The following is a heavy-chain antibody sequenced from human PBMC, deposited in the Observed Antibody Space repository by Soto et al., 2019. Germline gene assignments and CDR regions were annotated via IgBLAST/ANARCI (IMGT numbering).Heavy chain of an antibody. J-gene: IGHJ4*02. CDR3: ARADSSGWYSSGSFDY. V-gene: IGHV1-18*01. CDR2: ISVYNGNT. Sequence: QVQLVQSGAEVKKPGASVKVSCKASGYTFSSYGISWVRQAPGQGLEWMGWISVYNGNTKYAQKLQGRVTMTTDTSTSIAYMELRSLRSDDTAVYYCARADSSGWYSSGSFDYWGQGTLVTVSS. D-gene: IGHD6-19*01. CDR1: GYTFSSYG.